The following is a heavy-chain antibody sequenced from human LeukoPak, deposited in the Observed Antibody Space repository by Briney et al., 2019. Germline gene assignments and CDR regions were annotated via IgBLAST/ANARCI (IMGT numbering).Heavy chain of an antibody. CDR1: GASISSGSYY. V-gene: IGHV4-30-2*01. CDR2: IYQTGST. Sequence: TLSLTCTVSGASISSGSYYWSWIRQAPGRGLEWIGYIYQTGSTYSNPSLKSRVTMSLDTSKNQFSLTLNSLTAADTAVYYCARGPSPVVVSTAIGYFYYYMDVWGEGATVTVSS. CDR3: ARGPSPVVVSTAIGYFYYYMDV. D-gene: IGHD2-2*01. J-gene: IGHJ6*03.